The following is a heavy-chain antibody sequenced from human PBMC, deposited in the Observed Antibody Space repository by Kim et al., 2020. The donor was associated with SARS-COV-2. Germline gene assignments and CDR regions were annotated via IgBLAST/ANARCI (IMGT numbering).Heavy chain of an antibody. CDR2: ISAYNGNT. CDR3: ARGGQSPYYYDSSGYYYGV. J-gene: IGHJ4*02. D-gene: IGHD3-22*01. CDR1: GYTFTSYG. V-gene: IGHV1-18*01. Sequence: ASVKVSCKASGYTFTSYGISWVRQAPGQGLEWMGWISAYNGNTNYAQKLQGRVTMTTDTSTSTAYMELRSLRSDDTAVYYCARGGQSPYYYDSSGYYYGVWGQGTLVTVSS.